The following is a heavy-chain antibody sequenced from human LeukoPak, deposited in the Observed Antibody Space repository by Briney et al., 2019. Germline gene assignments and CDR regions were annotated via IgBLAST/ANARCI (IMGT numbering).Heavy chain of an antibody. D-gene: IGHD3-22*01. CDR2: IYHSGST. J-gene: IGHJ5*02. V-gene: IGHV4-38-2*02. CDR3: ARDYSDYYDSSGYYYNWFDP. Sequence: SGTLSLTCTVSGYSISSGYYWGWIRQPPGKGLEWIGSIYHSGSTYYNPSLKSRVTISVDTSKNQFSLKLSSVTAADTAVYYCARDYSDYYDSSGYYYNWFDPWGQGTLVTVSS. CDR1: GYSISSGYY.